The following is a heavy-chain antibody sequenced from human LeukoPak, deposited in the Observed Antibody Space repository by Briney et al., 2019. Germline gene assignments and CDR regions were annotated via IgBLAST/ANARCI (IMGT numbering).Heavy chain of an antibody. J-gene: IGHJ4*02. CDR2: ISAYNGNT. CDR3: ARAFCPFGEFSR. V-gene: IGHV1-18*01. D-gene: IGHD3-10*01. CDR1: GYTFTIYG. Sequence: ASVKVSCKASGYTFTIYGISRVRQAPGQGLEWMRWISAYNGNTHYAQKLQGKVTMTTDTSTSTAYMELRSLRSDDTAVYYCARAFCPFGEFSRWGQGTLVTVSS.